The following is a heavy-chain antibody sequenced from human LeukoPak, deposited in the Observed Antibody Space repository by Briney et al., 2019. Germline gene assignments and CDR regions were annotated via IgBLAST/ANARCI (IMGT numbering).Heavy chain of an antibody. D-gene: IGHD3-22*01. CDR2: IHYSGST. CDR1: GGSISSYY. CDR3: ARVGDSSGYYVDY. J-gene: IGHJ4*02. V-gene: IGHV4-59*12. Sequence: SETLSLTCTVSGGSISSYYWSWIRQPPGKGLEWIGYIHYSGSTYYNPSLKSRVTISVDTSKNQFSLKLSSVTAADTAVYYCARVGDSSGYYVDYWGQGTLVTVSS.